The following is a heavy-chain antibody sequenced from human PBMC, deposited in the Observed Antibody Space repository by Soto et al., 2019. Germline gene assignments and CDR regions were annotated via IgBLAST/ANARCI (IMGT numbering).Heavy chain of an antibody. Sequence: GESLKISCAASGFTFSSYAMSWVRQAPGKGLEWVSALSGRDGCNYYADPVKGRFTISSDNSKNKLYLQMNSLKAEDTAVYYCAKDRGSVYGMDVWGQGTTVTVSS. CDR1: GFTFSSYA. V-gene: IGHV3-23*01. CDR2: LSGRDGCN. J-gene: IGHJ6*02. CDR3: AKDRGSVYGMDV. D-gene: IGHD2-15*01.